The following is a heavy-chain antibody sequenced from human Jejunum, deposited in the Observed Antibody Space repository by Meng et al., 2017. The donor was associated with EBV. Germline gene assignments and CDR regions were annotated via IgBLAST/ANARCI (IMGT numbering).Heavy chain of an antibody. V-gene: IGHV4-4*02. CDR2: MHPGGST. Sequence: QGLPQESGPGLRRPSGPLSSTCAASGDSTSSSHGWSWVRQPPGKGLEWIGEMHPGGSTNYNPSLKSRVTISVDNSKNQFSLKLTSVTAADTAVYYCAKSNDYSLNSWGQGTLVTVSS. J-gene: IGHJ4*02. D-gene: IGHD4-11*01. CDR1: GDSTSSSHG. CDR3: AKSNDYSLNS.